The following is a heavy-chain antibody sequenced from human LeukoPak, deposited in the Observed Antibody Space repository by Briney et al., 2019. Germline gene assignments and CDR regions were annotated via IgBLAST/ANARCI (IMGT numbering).Heavy chain of an antibody. Sequence: GGSLRLSCAASGLTFDDYGMSWVRQAPGKGLEWVSGINWNGGSTGYADSVKGRFTISRDNAKNSLYLQMNSLRAEDTAVYYCASEVGSSGWYPVYHDYWGQGTLVTVSS. V-gene: IGHV3-20*04. CDR2: INWNGGST. CDR3: ASEVGSSGWYPVYHDY. D-gene: IGHD6-19*01. CDR1: GLTFDDYG. J-gene: IGHJ4*02.